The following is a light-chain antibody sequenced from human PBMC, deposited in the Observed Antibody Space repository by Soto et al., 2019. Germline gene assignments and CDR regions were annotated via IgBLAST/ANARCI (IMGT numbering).Light chain of an antibody. CDR2: GAS. J-gene: IGKJ4*01. V-gene: IGKV3-15*01. Sequence: EIVITQSPATLSVSPGERATLSCRASQSVSSNLAWYQQKPGQAPRLLIYGASSFQSGVPSRFSGSGSGTDFTLTISSLQPEDFATYYCQQSYSMPLTFGGGTKVDIK. CDR3: QQSYSMPLT. CDR1: QSVSSN.